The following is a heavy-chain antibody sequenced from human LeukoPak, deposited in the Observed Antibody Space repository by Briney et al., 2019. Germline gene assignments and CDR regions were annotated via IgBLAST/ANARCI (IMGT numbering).Heavy chain of an antibody. J-gene: IGHJ5*02. D-gene: IGHD3-3*01. CDR3: ARDPGVVGFDP. CDR2: IYYSGST. V-gene: IGHV4-39*07. Sequence: SETLSLTCTVSGGSISSSSYYWGWIRQPPGKGLEWIGSIYYSGSTYYNPSLKSRVTISVDTSKNQFSLKLSSVTAADTAVYYCARDPGVVGFDPWGQGTLVTVSS. CDR1: GGSISSSSYY.